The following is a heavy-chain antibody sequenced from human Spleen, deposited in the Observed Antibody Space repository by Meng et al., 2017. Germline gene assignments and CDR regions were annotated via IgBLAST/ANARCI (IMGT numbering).Heavy chain of an antibody. CDR1: GFTFSSYA. D-gene: IGHD2-2*03. CDR2: ISYDGSNK. J-gene: IGHJ4*02. CDR3: ARGFGYCSSTSCYGEELFDY. V-gene: IGHV3-30*04. Sequence: GESLKISCAASGFTFSSYAMHWVRQAPGKGLEWVAVISYDGSNKYYADSVKGRFTISRDNSKNTLYLQMNSLRAEDTAVYYCARGFGYCSSTSCYGEELFDYWGQGTLVTVSS.